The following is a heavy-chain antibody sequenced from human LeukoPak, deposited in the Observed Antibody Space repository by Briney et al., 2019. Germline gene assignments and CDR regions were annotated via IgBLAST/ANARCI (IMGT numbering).Heavy chain of an antibody. Sequence: GGSLRLSCGASGFTSSNAWMNWVRQAPGKGLEWVGRIKSKTDGGTTDYAAPVKGRFTISRDDSKNTLYLQMNSLKTEDTAVYYCTTDGGRDDLSEIDYWGQGTLVTVSS. CDR2: IKSKTDGGTT. D-gene: IGHD3-3*01. CDR3: TTDGGRDDLSEIDY. V-gene: IGHV3-15*07. J-gene: IGHJ4*02. CDR1: GFTSSNAW.